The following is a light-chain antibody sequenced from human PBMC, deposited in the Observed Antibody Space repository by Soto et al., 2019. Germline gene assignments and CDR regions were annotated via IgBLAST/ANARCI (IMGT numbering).Light chain of an antibody. CDR2: GNS. V-gene: IGLV1-40*01. CDR3: QSYDSSLSAYV. CDR1: SSNIGAGYD. Sequence: QSVLTQPPSVSGAPGQWVTISCTGSSSNIGAGYDVHWYQQLPGTAPKLLIFGNSNRPSGVPDRFSGSKSGTSASLAITGLQAEDEADYYCQSYDSSLSAYVFGTGTKLTVL. J-gene: IGLJ1*01.